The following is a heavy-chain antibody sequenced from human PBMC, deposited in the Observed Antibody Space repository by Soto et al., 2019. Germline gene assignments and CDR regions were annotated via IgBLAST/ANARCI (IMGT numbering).Heavy chain of an antibody. CDR3: AREFMYSSSWYLPISYYGMDV. J-gene: IGHJ6*02. CDR1: GYTFTGYY. V-gene: IGHV1-2*04. D-gene: IGHD6-13*01. Sequence: ASVKVSCKASGYTFTGYYMHWVRQAPGQGLEWMGWINPNSGGTNYAQKFQGWVTMTRDTSISTAYMELSRLRSDDTAVYYCAREFMYSSSWYLPISYYGMDVWGQGTTVTVSS. CDR2: INPNSGGT.